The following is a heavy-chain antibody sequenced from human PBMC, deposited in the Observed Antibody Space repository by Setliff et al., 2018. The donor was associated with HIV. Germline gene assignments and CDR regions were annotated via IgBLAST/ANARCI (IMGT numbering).Heavy chain of an antibody. Sequence: ASVKVSCKASGYTFTGYYMHWVRQAPGHGLEWMGWINPNSGGTNYAQKFQGWVTMTRDTSISPAYMELSRLRSDDTAGYYCAREGQLSSGSRHDAFDIWGQGIMVTVSS. CDR3: AREGQLSSGSRHDAFDI. CDR1: GYTFTGYY. D-gene: IGHD3-22*01. J-gene: IGHJ3*02. CDR2: INPNSGGT. V-gene: IGHV1-2*04.